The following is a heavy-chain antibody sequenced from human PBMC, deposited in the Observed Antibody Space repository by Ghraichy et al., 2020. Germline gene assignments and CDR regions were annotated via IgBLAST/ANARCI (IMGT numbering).Heavy chain of an antibody. CDR3: ARVSGDGRYWYVDL. D-gene: IGHD3-10*01. CDR1: GGSISRFY. J-gene: IGHJ2*01. CDR2: IHASGSN. Sequence: SETLSLTCTVSGGSISRFYWSWIRQPAGKGLEWVGRIHASGSNNYNPSLKSRVTMSVDTPKNQFSLRLNSVAAADTAVYYCARVSGDGRYWYVDLWGRGTLVTVSS. V-gene: IGHV4-4*07.